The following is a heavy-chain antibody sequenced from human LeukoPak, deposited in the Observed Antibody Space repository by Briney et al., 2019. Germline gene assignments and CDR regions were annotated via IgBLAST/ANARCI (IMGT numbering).Heavy chain of an antibody. CDR2: ISYSGRT. CDR3: AREGGPYRPLDY. Sequence: SETLSLTCTVSGASISSGGYYWSWIRQHPGKGLEWIGYISYSGRTYYDPSLKTRVTILLDTSKNQFSLKVSSVTAADTAVYYCAREGGPYRPLDYAGQGTLVTVAS. V-gene: IGHV4-31*03. J-gene: IGHJ4*02. CDR1: GASISSGGYY.